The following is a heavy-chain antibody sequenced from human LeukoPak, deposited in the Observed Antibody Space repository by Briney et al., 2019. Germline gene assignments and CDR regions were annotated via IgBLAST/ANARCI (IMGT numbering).Heavy chain of an antibody. J-gene: IGHJ4*02. CDR1: GFIFSSYD. Sequence: TGGSLRLSCAASGFIFSSYDMYWVRQAPGKGLEWVAVISNDGNNKQYADSVKGRFTISRDNSKNTLYLQMNSLRADDTAVYHCAKDGLMRFFDHWGQGTLVTVSS. CDR2: ISNDGNNK. V-gene: IGHV3-30*18. D-gene: IGHD2-8*01. CDR3: AKDGLMRFFDH.